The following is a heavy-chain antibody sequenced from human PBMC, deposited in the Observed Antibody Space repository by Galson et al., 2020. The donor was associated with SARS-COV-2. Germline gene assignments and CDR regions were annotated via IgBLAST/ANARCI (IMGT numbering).Heavy chain of an antibody. CDR3: ARHDKRIIGWFDP. D-gene: IGHD2-15*01. J-gene: IGHJ5*02. CDR2: IYYSGNT. V-gene: IGHV4-39*01. Sequence: SETLSLTCTVSGGSISSSSYYWGWIRQPPGKGLEWIGSIYYSGNTYYNPSLKSRVTISVDTSKNQFSLKLSSVTAADTAVYHLARHDKRIIGWFDPWGQGTLVIVSS. CDR1: GGSISSSSYY.